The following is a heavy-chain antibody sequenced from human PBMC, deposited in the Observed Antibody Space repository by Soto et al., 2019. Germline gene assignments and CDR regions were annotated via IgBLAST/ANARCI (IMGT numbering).Heavy chain of an antibody. J-gene: IGHJ6*02. CDR1: GGSISGYY. Sequence: SETLSLTCTVSGGSISGYYWSWIRRPPGKGLEWIGYMYNSGSTVYNPPFKSRVTISVDTYKNQFSLKLSSVTAVDTAIYYCARDLWGYCGTNCYPLDVWGQGTTVT. CDR3: ARDLWGYCGTNCYPLDV. V-gene: IGHV4-59*01. D-gene: IGHD2-21*02. CDR2: MYNSGST.